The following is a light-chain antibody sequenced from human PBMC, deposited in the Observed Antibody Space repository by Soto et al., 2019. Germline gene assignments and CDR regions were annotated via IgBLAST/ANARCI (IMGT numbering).Light chain of an antibody. CDR3: QQRSNWPPYT. V-gene: IGKV4-1*01. J-gene: IGKJ2*01. CDR2: WAS. Sequence: DIVMTQSPDSLAVSLGERATINCKSSQSLLYSSNNKNYLTWYQHKPGQPPKLLIYWASTRKSGVPDRFSGSGSGTDFTLTISSLQAEDVAVYYCQQRSNWPPYTFGQGTKLEIK. CDR1: QSLLYSSNNKNY.